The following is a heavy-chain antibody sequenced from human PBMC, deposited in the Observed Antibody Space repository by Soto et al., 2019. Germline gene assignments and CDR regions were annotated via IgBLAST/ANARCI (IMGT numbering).Heavy chain of an antibody. CDR3: ARNWGIFGY. J-gene: IGHJ4*02. CDR2: ISGSGGGK. CDR1: GFTFSTSA. D-gene: IGHD7-27*01. V-gene: IGHV3-23*01. Sequence: GGSLRLSCEASGFTFSTSAMSWVRQAPGKGLEWVSTISGSGGGKYYADSVNGRFTISGDNSKNTLFLQMNSLRAEDTALYYCARNWGIFGYWGQGTLVTVSS.